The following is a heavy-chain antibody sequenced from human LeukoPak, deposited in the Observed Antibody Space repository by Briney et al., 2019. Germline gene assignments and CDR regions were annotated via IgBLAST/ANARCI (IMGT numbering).Heavy chain of an antibody. V-gene: IGHV3-48*01. Sequence: GGSLRLSCAASGFTFSSYSMNWVRQAPGKGLEWVSYISSSSSTIYYADSVKGRFTISRDNAKNSLYLQMNSLRAEDTAVYYCAREGYCSGGSCYRGGYYYYMDVWGKGTTVTVSS. CDR1: GFTFSSYS. J-gene: IGHJ6*03. CDR2: ISSSSSTI. CDR3: AREGYCSGGSCYRGGYYYYMDV. D-gene: IGHD2-15*01.